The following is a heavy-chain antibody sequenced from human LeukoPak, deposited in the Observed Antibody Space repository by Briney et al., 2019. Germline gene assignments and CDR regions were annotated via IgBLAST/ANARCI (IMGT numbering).Heavy chain of an antibody. CDR1: GFTVSSNY. D-gene: IGHD3-22*01. CDR3: AKDSAYYYDSSGYYYD. Sequence: GGSLRLSCAASGFTVSSNYMSWVRQAPGKGLEWVAFIRYDGTNKYYADSVKGRFTISRDNSKNTLYLQMNSLRAEDTAMYYCAKDSAYYYDSSGYYYDWGQGTLVTVSS. CDR2: IRYDGTNK. V-gene: IGHV3-30*02. J-gene: IGHJ4*02.